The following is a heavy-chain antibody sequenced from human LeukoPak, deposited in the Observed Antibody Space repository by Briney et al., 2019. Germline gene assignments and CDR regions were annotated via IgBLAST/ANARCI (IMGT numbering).Heavy chain of an antibody. Sequence: PSETLSLTCTVSGGSISSYYWSWIRQPPGKGLEWIGYIYYSGSTNYNPSLKSRVTISVDTSKNQFSLKLSSVTAADTAVYYCAASGPLTGYYSPLDYWGQGTLVTVSS. CDR3: AASGPLTGYYSPLDY. V-gene: IGHV4-59*01. J-gene: IGHJ4*02. CDR2: IYYSGST. D-gene: IGHD3-9*01. CDR1: GGSISSYY.